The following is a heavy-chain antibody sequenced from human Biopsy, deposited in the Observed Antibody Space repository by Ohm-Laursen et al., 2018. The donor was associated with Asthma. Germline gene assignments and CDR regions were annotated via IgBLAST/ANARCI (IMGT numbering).Heavy chain of an antibody. CDR1: GDAMSTSGSY. V-gene: IGHV4-39*02. J-gene: IGHJ2*01. CDR2: IYYSGRT. CDR3: ARAVSSSSYWYFDL. D-gene: IGHD6-6*01. Sequence: SDTLSLTCIVSGDAMSTSGSYWGWIRRSPGKGLEWIGGIYYSGRTYYNPSLESRVTISADTSKNHFSLKVTSVTAADTAVYYCARAVSSSSYWYFDLWGRGDLVTVSS.